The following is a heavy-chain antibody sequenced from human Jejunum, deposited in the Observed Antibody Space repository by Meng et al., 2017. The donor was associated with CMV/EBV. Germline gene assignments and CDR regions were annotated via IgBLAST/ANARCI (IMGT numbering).Heavy chain of an antibody. D-gene: IGHD6-13*01. CDR3: ATPPRNYNSNWYTYSFAY. CDR1: TNYA. Sequence: TNYAMNWVRHAPGKGLEWLSTITGSGGRTYYADSVKGRFTVSRDNVNNTVYVQMNSLRAEDTAVYYCATPPRNYNSNWYTYSFAYWGQGTRVTVSS. CDR2: ITGSGGRT. J-gene: IGHJ4*02. V-gene: IGHV3-23*01.